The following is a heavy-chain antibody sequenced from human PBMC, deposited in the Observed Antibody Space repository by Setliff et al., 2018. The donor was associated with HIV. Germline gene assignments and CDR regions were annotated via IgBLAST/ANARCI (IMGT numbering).Heavy chain of an antibody. CDR2: IYPGDSDT. CDR1: GYSFTSYW. D-gene: IGHD4-17*01. V-gene: IGHV5-51*01. Sequence: GESLKISCEGSGYSFTSYWIGWVRQMPGKGLEWMGIIYPGDSDTRYSPSFQGQVTISADESISTAYLQWSSLKASDTAMHYCARHYSDYDWFDPWGQGTLVTVSS. J-gene: IGHJ5*02. CDR3: ARHYSDYDWFDP.